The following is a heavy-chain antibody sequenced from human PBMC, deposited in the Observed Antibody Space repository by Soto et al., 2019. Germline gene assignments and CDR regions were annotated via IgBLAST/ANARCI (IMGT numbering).Heavy chain of an antibody. J-gene: IGHJ6*01. D-gene: IGHD3-3*01. CDR1: GDTFSRHY. Sequence: QVQLVQPGAEMMKPGASMKVSCKASGDTFSRHYVHWVRQAPGQGLEWMGRINHSGGDTTYAPEIHGRITMTRDTSTNTVFMDLSSLRSGDTAVYYCATRVNGDFDVWGQGTTV. V-gene: IGHV1-46*03. CDR2: INHSGGDT. CDR3: ATRVNGDFDV.